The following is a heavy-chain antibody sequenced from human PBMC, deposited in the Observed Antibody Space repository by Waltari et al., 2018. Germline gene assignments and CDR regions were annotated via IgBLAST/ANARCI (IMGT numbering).Heavy chain of an antibody. CDR2: IGGSSSYI. J-gene: IGHJ4*02. D-gene: IGHD5-12*01. CDR3: ARGGGWLQSYCDC. CDR1: GFTFSSTS. V-gene: IGHV3-21*01. Sequence: EVQLVESGGGLVKPGGSLRLSCTASGFTFSSTSMNWVRQAPGKGLEWVSFIGGSSSYIYYADSVKGRFTISRDNAKNSLYLQMNSLRAEDTAVYYCARGGGWLQSYCDCWGQGTLVTVSS.